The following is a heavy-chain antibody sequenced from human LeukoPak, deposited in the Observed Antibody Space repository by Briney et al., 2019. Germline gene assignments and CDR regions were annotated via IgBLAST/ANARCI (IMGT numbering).Heavy chain of an antibody. V-gene: IGHV3-66*02. CDR3: AGGGEAARSLVY. CDR1: GVTSNY. J-gene: IGHJ4*02. D-gene: IGHD6-6*01. Sequence: GGSLRLSCAASGVTSNYMTWVRQAAGKGLEWVSDIYNGGTTYYADSVKGRFTISRDNSKSTLFVYLQMNSLRTDDTALYYCAGGGEAARSLVYWGQGALVTVSS. CDR2: IYNGGTT.